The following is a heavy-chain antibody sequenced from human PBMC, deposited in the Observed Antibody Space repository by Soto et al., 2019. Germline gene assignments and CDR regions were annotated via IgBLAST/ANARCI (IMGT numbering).Heavy chain of an antibody. CDR1: GYSCSTFW. J-gene: IGHJ6*02. D-gene: IGHD1-26*01. Sequence: ESLKISFKGSGYSCSTFWIGWVRQMPGEGLEWMGIIYPGDSDTRYRPSFQGQVTISADKSINTAFLQWSSLKVSDTAMYYCARSGRNGYYAMDVWGQGTTVTVSS. V-gene: IGHV5-51*01. CDR2: IYPGDSDT. CDR3: ARSGRNGYYAMDV.